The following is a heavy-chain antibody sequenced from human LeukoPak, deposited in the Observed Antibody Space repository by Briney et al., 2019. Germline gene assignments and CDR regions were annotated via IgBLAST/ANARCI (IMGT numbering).Heavy chain of an antibody. D-gene: IGHD6-25*01. CDR1: GGPFSGYS. J-gene: IGHJ3*01. CDR3: ARMLGTELTRGPLATAGRPRAFDL. V-gene: IGHV4-34*01. Sequence: PSETLSLTCAVNGGPFSGYSWSWIRQPPGKGLEWIGEVDYSGTTNFNPSLKSRLTISRDTSKKQFSLKVRSVTAADTALYYCARMLGTELTRGPLATAGRPRAFDLWGQGTMVTVSS. CDR2: VDYSGTT.